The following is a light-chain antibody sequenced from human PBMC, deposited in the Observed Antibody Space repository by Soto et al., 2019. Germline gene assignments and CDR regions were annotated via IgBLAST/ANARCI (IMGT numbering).Light chain of an antibody. Sequence: IQLTQSPSTLSASVGECITITCRTRWGIGTALAWYHQRPGNSPDLLVYDASTLQSGVPSRFSGSGSETDFSLTISVLQPEDFGHYYCQQFNTKPLTFGGGTRVEIK. V-gene: IGKV1-13*02. J-gene: IGKJ4*01. CDR2: DAS. CDR1: WGIGTA. CDR3: QQFNTKPLT.